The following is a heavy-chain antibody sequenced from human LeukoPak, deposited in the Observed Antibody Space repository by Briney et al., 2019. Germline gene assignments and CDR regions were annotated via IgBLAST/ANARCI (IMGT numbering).Heavy chain of an antibody. CDR1: GYSISIGYY. D-gene: IGHD5-18*01. CDR3: ARAASGYGFHDAFDI. V-gene: IGHV4-38-2*01. J-gene: IGHJ3*02. CDR2: IYHSGST. Sequence: SSETLSLTCAVSGYSISIGYYWGWIRQPPGKGLEWIGSIYHSGSTYYNPSLKSRVTISVDTSKNQFSLKLSSVTAADTAVYYCARAASGYGFHDAFDIWGQGTMVTVSS.